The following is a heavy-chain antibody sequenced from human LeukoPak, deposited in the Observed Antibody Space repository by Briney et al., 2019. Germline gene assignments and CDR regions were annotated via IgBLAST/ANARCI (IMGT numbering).Heavy chain of an antibody. Sequence: ASVKVSCKASGYTFTNYGVSWVRQAPGQGLEWMGWINAYNGDTHYAQNLQGRLTMTTDTSTSTAFMELRSLRPDDTAVYYCARWGLVAPGIHYYYYMDVWGRGTTVTVSS. CDR3: ARWGLVAPGIHYYYYMDV. CDR2: INAYNGDT. D-gene: IGHD2-2*01. J-gene: IGHJ6*03. V-gene: IGHV1-18*01. CDR1: GYTFTNYG.